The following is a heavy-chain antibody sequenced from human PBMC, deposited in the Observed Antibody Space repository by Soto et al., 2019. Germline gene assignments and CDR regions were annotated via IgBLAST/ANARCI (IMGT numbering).Heavy chain of an antibody. CDR1: GYTFTNFA. V-gene: IGHV1-3*01. J-gene: IGHJ4*02. CDR2: INAGNGDT. CDR3: TRDILSGYSRYDY. Sequence: GASVKVSCKASGYTFTNFAIYWVRQAPGQSLEWMGWINAGNGDTKYSENFQGRVTITSDTSANTAYVELSSLRSEDTAVYYCTRDILSGYSRYDYWGQGTLVTVSS. D-gene: IGHD3-9*01.